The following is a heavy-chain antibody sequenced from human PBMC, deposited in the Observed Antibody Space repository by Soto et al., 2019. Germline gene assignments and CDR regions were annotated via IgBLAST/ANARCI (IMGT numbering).Heavy chain of an antibody. CDR2: ISYDGTNK. J-gene: IGHJ4*02. CDR1: GFTFRSYA. D-gene: IGHD6-13*01. V-gene: IGHV3-30*01. Sequence: QVQLVESGGGVVQPGRSLRLSCAASGFTFRSYAMDWVRQAPGKGLEWVAVISYDGTNKYYADSVKGRFTISRDNSKKPMSLQMNSLRPEDTAVYYCARGDSNSWSDFWGQGTLVTVSS. CDR3: ARGDSNSWSDF.